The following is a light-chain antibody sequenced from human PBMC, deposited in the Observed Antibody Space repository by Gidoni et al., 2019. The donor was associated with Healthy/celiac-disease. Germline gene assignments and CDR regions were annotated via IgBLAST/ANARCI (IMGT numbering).Light chain of an antibody. CDR3: CSYAGSYTFWV. CDR2: DVS. J-gene: IGLJ3*02. V-gene: IGLV2-11*01. Sequence: QSPLTQPRSVSGSPGPSVTISCTGTSSDVGGYNYVSWYQQHPGKAPKLMIYDVSKRPSGVPDRFSGSKSGNTASLTISGLQAEDEADYYCCSYAGSYTFWVFGGGTKLTVL. CDR1: SSDVGGYNY.